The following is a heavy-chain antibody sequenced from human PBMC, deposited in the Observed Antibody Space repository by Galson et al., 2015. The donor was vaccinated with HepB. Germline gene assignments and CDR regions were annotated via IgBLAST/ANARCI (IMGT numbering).Heavy chain of an antibody. J-gene: IGHJ4*02. CDR1: GYTFTSYA. CDR2: INAGNGNT. Sequence: SVKVSCKASGYTFTSYAMHWVRQAPGQRLEWMGWINAGNGNTKYFQKFQGRVTITRDTSASTAYMELSSLRSEDTAVYYCAREYSSSWSWDSWGQGTLVTVSS. D-gene: IGHD6-13*01. V-gene: IGHV1-3*01. CDR3: AREYSSSWSWDS.